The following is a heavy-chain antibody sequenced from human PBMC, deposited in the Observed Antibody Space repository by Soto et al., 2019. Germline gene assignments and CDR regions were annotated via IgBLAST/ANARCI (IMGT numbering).Heavy chain of an antibody. D-gene: IGHD6-13*01. V-gene: IGHV1-18*01. CDR1: GYTFTTYG. J-gene: IGHJ4*02. CDR2: ISAYNGNT. Sequence: QVQLVQSGAEVKKPGASVKVSCKASGYTFTTYGISWVRQAPGQGLECMGWISAYNGNTKYAQKLQGRVNMTTAASTSTAYMELRSLRSDDTAVYYCARETSIAAADYWGQGTLVSVSS. CDR3: ARETSIAAADY.